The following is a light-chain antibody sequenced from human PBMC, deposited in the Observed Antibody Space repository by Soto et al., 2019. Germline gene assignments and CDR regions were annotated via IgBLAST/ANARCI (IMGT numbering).Light chain of an antibody. Sequence: QLVLTQSPSASASLGASVTLTCTLSSGHRSYAIAWHQQQTGKGPRFLMKVNSDGTHSKGDGIPDRFSGSSSGAERYLTISRLQSEDEADYYCQTWGSGIRVFGGGTKLTVL. J-gene: IGLJ3*02. CDR1: SGHRSYA. V-gene: IGLV4-69*01. CDR2: VNSDGTH. CDR3: QTWGSGIRV.